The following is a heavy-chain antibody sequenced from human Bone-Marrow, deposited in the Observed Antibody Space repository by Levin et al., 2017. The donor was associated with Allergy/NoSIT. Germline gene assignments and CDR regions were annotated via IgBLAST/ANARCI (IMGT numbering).Heavy chain of an antibody. CDR3: ARGGNWNYYVFDY. D-gene: IGHD1-7*01. Sequence: AGGSLRLSCAASGFTFSDYGMHWVRQAPGKGLEWVAVIWYDGSNKYYADSVKGRFTISRDNFKNTQYLQMNSLRAEDTAVYYCARGGNWNYYVFDYWGQGTLVTVSS. CDR2: IWYDGSNK. J-gene: IGHJ4*02. CDR1: GFTFSDYG. V-gene: IGHV3-33*01.